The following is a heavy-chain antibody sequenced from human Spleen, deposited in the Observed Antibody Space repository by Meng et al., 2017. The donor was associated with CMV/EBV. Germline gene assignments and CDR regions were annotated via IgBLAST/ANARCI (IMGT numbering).Heavy chain of an antibody. D-gene: IGHD5-12*01. CDR3: AKSLTGEWLLYYGMDV. CDR1: GFTFSRNN. Sequence: GESLKISCAASGFTFSRNNMHWVRQAPGKGLEWVAFILYDGSNKYYADSLKGRFTISRDNSKNTLYLQMNSLRAEDTAVYYCAKSLTGEWLLYYGMDVWGQGTTVTVSS. CDR2: ILYDGSNK. J-gene: IGHJ6*02. V-gene: IGHV3-30*02.